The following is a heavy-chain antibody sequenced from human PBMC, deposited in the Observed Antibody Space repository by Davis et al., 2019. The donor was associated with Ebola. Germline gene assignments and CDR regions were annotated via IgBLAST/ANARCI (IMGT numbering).Heavy chain of an antibody. D-gene: IGHD3-10*01. V-gene: IGHV4-39*07. CDR1: GGSISSSSLY. CDR3: ARDGLGVGSGRYFDF. CDR2: IYSSGSA. Sequence: SETLSLTCTVSGGSISSSSLYWGWIRQPPGKGLEWIGSIYSSGSAYYSPSLKSRITMSVDTSKKQFSLKLTSMTAADTAVYYCARDGLGVGSGRYFDFWGQGSLVTVSP. J-gene: IGHJ4*02.